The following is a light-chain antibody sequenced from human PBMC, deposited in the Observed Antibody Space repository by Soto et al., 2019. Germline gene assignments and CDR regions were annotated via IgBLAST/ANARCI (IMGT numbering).Light chain of an antibody. CDR1: QNVTSN. J-gene: IGKJ1*01. Sequence: MVMTQSPATLSVSPGERVTLSCRTSQNVTSNLAWYQLKPGQTPSLLIYGTSTRAPDIPVRFSGSGSGTEFNLTITTVQSGDSAVYYCQQYDDWGFGAGPKVEIK. V-gene: IGKV3-15*01. CDR3: QQYDDWG. CDR2: GTS.